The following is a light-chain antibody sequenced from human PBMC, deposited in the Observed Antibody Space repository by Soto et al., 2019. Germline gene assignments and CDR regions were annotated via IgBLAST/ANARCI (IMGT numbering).Light chain of an antibody. CDR3: CSYAGRITLV. CDR2: EVT. V-gene: IGLV2-23*02. Sequence: QSALTQPASVSGSPGQSITISCTGTSSDVGSYNLVSWYQQHPGKAPKLMIYEVTERPSGVSDRISGSKSGNTASLTISGLQAEDEADYYCCSYAGRITLVFDGGTQLTVL. CDR1: SSDVGSYNL. J-gene: IGLJ2*01.